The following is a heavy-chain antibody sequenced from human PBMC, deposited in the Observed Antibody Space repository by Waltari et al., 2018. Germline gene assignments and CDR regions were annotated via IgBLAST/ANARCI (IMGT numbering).Heavy chain of an antibody. CDR2: IYHSGST. V-gene: IGHV4-31*03. CDR3: ARDDNRQAFDI. J-gene: IGHJ3*02. CDR1: GGSISSGGYY. D-gene: IGHD1-20*01. Sequence: QVQLQESGPGLVKPSQTLSLTCTVSGGSISSGGYYWSWIRQHPGKGLEWIGYIYHSGSTYYNPSLKSRVTISVDRSKNQFSLRLNSVTAADTAVYYCARDDNRQAFDIWGQGIVVTVSS.